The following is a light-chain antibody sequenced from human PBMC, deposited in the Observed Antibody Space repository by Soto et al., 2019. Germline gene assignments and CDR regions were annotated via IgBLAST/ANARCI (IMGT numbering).Light chain of an antibody. Sequence: EIVLTQSPGTLSLSPGDRATLSCRASQSVSINSLAWYQQQPGQAPRLLIYGASSRATSIPDRFSGSGSGTDFTLAISRLEPEDFAVYYCQQYGNSPYTFGQGTNLEIK. CDR3: QQYGNSPYT. J-gene: IGKJ2*01. V-gene: IGKV3-20*01. CDR1: QSVSINS. CDR2: GAS.